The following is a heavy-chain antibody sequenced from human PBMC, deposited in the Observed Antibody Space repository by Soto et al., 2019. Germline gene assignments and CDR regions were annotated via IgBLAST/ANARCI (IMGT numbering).Heavy chain of an antibody. CDR3: ARGLLAYCGGDCAFFDS. V-gene: IGHV4-59*01. D-gene: IGHD2-21*02. Sequence: SSETLSLTCTVSGGSISSSYYWSWIRQPPGKGLEWIGYIYYSGSTNYNPSLKSPVTISVDTSNNQFSLKLNSVTAADTAVYYCARGLLAYCGGDCAFFDSWGQGTLVTVSS. CDR1: GGSISSSYY. J-gene: IGHJ4*02. CDR2: IYYSGST.